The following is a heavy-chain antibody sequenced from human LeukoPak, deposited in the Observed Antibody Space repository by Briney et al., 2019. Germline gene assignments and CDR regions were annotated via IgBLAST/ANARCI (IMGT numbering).Heavy chain of an antibody. D-gene: IGHD6-19*01. CDR2: IYSGGTT. CDR3: ARDSSGWYDY. CDR1: GFTVSSNY. Sequence: GGSLRLSCAASGFTVSSNYMSWVRQAPGKGLEWVSVIYSGGTTYYADSVKGRFTISRDNSKNTLYLQMNSLRAEDTAVYYCARDSSGWYDYWGQGTLVTVSS. V-gene: IGHV3-66*01. J-gene: IGHJ4*02.